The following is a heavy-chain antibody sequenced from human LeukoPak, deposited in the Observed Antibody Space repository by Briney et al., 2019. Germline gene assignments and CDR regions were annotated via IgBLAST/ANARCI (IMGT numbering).Heavy chain of an antibody. CDR2: IIPIFGTA. V-gene: IGHV1-69*05. CDR3: ARDGVRRYCSGGSWFLSLDY. J-gene: IGHJ4*02. CDR1: GGTFSRYA. Sequence: SVKVSCKASGGTFSRYAISWVRQAPGQGLEWMGGIIPIFGTANYAQKFQGRVTITTDESTSTAYMELSSLRSEDTAVYYCARDGVRRYCSGGSWFLSLDYWGQGTLVTVSS. D-gene: IGHD2-15*01.